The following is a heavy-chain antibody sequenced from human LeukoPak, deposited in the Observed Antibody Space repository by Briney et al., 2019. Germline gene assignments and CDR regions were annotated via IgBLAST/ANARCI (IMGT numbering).Heavy chain of an antibody. Sequence: ASVKVSCKASGYTFTGYYMHWVRQAPGQGLEWMGWINPNSGGTNYAQKFQSRVTMTRDTSISTAYMELSRLRSDDTAVYYCARGALLLWFVESNGYWGQGTLVTVSS. CDR3: ARGALLLWFVESNGY. CDR2: INPNSGGT. CDR1: GYTFTGYY. J-gene: IGHJ4*02. V-gene: IGHV1-2*02. D-gene: IGHD3-10*01.